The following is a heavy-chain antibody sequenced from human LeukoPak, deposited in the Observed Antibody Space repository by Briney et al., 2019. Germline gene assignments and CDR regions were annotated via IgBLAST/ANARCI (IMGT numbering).Heavy chain of an antibody. D-gene: IGHD5-12*01. Sequence: GGSLRLSCAASGFTFSSYGMHWVRQAPGKGLEWVAFIRYDGSNKYYADSVKGRFTISRDNSKNTLYLQMNSLRAEDTAVYYCAKGFHVDIVATIRGYGTGNFDYWGQGTLVTVSS. CDR1: GFTFSSYG. V-gene: IGHV3-30*02. J-gene: IGHJ4*02. CDR3: AKGFHVDIVATIRGYGTGNFDY. CDR2: IRYDGSNK.